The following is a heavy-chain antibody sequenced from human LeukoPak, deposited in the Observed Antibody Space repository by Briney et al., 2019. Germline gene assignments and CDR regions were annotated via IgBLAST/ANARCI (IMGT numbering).Heavy chain of an antibody. Sequence: PGGSLRLSCAASGFTFSSYGMHWVRQAPGKGLEWVAFIRYDGSNKYYADSVKGRFTISRDNSKNTLYLQMNSLRAEDTAVYYCAKVLSWDWNYFDYWGQGTLVTVSS. CDR3: AKVLSWDWNYFDY. D-gene: IGHD3/OR15-3a*01. V-gene: IGHV3-30*02. CDR2: IRYDGSNK. J-gene: IGHJ4*02. CDR1: GFTFSSYG.